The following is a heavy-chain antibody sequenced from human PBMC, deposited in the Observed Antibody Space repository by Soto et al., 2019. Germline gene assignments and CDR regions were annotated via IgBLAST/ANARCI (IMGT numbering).Heavy chain of an antibody. V-gene: IGHV4-30-4*01. J-gene: IGHJ5*01. CDR3: ARGRYCLTGRFFPNWFAS. Sequence: QVHLLESGPGLVKPSQTLSLTCSVSGDSISTVDYFWAWIRQPPGQALEYIGYIYKSTTTYYNPSFESRVAISLDMSKSQFSLNVTSVTAADTALYFSARGRYCLTGRFFPNWFASSGQGTLVTVSS. D-gene: IGHD2-15*01. CDR1: GDSISTVDYF. CDR2: IYKSTTT.